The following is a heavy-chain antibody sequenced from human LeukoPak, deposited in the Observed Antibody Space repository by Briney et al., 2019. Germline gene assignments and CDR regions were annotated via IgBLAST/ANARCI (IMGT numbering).Heavy chain of an antibody. V-gene: IGHV5-51*01. Sequence: GESLKISCRVSGYAFASYWIGWVRQVPGKGLEWMGIIYPADSETKSSPSFQGQVTISADKSISTAYLQWSSLKASDTAMYYCARHNRPAGTRWFDPWGQGTLVTVSS. CDR1: GYAFASYW. CDR3: ARHNRPAGTRWFDP. D-gene: IGHD1-1*01. J-gene: IGHJ5*02. CDR2: IYPADSET.